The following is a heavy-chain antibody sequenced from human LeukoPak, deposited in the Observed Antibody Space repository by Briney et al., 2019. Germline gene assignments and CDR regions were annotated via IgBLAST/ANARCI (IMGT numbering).Heavy chain of an antibody. CDR2: INHSGST. Sequence: LRLSCAASGFIFSDYYMNWIRQPPGKGLEWIGEINHSGSTNYNPSLKSRVTISVDTSKNQFSLKLSSVTAADTAVYYCARWAAGPMVRGVTAKFYYMDVWGKGTTVTVSS. CDR1: GFIFSDYY. CDR3: ARWAAGPMVRGVTAKFYYMDV. J-gene: IGHJ6*03. D-gene: IGHD3-10*01. V-gene: IGHV4-34*01.